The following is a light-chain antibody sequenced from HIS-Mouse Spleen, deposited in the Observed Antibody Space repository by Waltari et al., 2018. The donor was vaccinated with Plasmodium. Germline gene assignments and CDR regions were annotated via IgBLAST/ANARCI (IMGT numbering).Light chain of an antibody. CDR3: YSTDSSGNHRV. Sequence: SYELTQPPSVSVSPGQTARITCSGDALPKKYAYWYQQKSGQAPVLVIYEDSKRPAGIPERFSGSSSGRMATLTISGAQVGDEADYYGYSTDSSGNHRVFGGGTKLTVL. J-gene: IGLJ3*02. V-gene: IGLV3-10*01. CDR2: EDS. CDR1: ALPKKY.